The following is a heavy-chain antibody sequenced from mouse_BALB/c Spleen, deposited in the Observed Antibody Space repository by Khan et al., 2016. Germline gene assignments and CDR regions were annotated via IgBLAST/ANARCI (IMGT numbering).Heavy chain of an antibody. V-gene: IGHV3-2*02. CDR1: GYSITSDYA. D-gene: IGHD1-1*01. CDR3: ARDYYGSGYFDY. Sequence: EVQLVESGPGLVKPSQSLSLTCTVTGYSITSDYAWNWIRQFPGNKLEWMGYISYSGSTSYNPSLKSRISITRDTSKNQFFLQLNSVTTEDTATYYCARDYYGSGYFDYWGQGTTLTVSS. CDR2: ISYSGST. J-gene: IGHJ2*01.